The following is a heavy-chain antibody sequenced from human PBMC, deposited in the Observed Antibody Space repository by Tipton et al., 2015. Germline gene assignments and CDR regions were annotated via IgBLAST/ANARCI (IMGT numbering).Heavy chain of an antibody. V-gene: IGHV4-30-2*01. CDR3: ARSGYTYGMDV. D-gene: IGHD5-12*01. Sequence: LRLSCAVSGGSISSGGFSWSWIRQPPGKGLEWIGYIYQGGSTNYNPSLKSRVTMSVDRSKNQFSLKRTSVTAADTAVYYCARSGYTYGMDVWGQGTTVTVSS. CDR2: IYQGGST. CDR1: GGSISSGGFS. J-gene: IGHJ6*02.